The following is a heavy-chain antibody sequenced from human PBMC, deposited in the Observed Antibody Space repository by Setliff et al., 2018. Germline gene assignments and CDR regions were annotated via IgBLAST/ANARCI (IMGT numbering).Heavy chain of an antibody. V-gene: IGHV3-23*01. J-gene: IGHJ4*02. CDR1: GFTFSSYA. D-gene: IGHD7-27*01. Sequence: PGGSLRLSCAASGFTFSSYAMSWVRQAPGKGLEWVSAVSGSGGSTYYADSVKGRFTISRDNVKNSLFLQMNSLRAEDTAVYYCVRDLHWGFDYWGQGTPVTAPQ. CDR3: VRDLHWGFDY. CDR2: VSGSGGST.